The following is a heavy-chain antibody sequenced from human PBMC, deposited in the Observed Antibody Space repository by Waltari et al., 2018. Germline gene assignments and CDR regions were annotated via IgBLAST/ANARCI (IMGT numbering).Heavy chain of an antibody. Sequence: QVQLVESGGGVVQPGRSLRLSCTASGFIFSNFGMQWVRQAPGKGLEWVATIWYDGSNKYHADSVKGRFTISRDKSKNTLYLQMNSLRVEDTAMYYCAKGYHTADYWGQGILVTVSS. J-gene: IGHJ4*02. D-gene: IGHD3-3*01. V-gene: IGHV3-33*08. CDR3: AKGYHTADY. CDR2: IWYDGSNK. CDR1: GFIFSNFG.